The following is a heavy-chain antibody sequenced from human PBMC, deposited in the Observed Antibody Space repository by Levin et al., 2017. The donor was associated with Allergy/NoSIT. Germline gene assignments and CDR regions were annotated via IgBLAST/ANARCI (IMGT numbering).Heavy chain of an antibody. D-gene: IGHD6-6*01. J-gene: IGHJ4*02. CDR2: ISWNSGSI. Sequence: PGGSLRLSCAASGFTFDDYAMHWVRQAPGKGLEWVSGISWNSGSIGYADSVKGRFTISRDNAKNSLYLQMNSLRAEDTALYYCAKDMGYSSSSCLVYWGQGTLVTVSS. CDR3: AKDMGYSSSSCLVY. V-gene: IGHV3-9*01. CDR1: GFTFDDYA.